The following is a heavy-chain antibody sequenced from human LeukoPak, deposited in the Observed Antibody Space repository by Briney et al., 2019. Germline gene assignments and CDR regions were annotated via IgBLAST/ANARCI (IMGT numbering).Heavy chain of an antibody. CDR1: GFTFSSYS. Sequence: GRSLRLSCAASGFTFSSYSMNWVRQAPGKGLEWVSYISSSSSTIYYADSVKGRFTISRDNAKNSLYLQMNSLRAEDTAVYYCAKDRGMTTAFGYFDLWGRGTLVTVSS. D-gene: IGHD4-17*01. CDR2: ISSSSSTI. J-gene: IGHJ2*01. CDR3: AKDRGMTTAFGYFDL. V-gene: IGHV3-48*04.